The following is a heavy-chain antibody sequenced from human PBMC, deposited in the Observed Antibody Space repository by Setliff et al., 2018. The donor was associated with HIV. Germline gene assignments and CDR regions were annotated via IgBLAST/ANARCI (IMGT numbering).Heavy chain of an antibody. CDR3: AKGFSRIVAVISDY. CDR2: IYSDGSST. D-gene: IGHD3-22*01. Sequence: PGGSLRLSCVASGFTFRTYAMSWVRQVPGKGLEWVSVIYSDGSSTYYADSVKGRFTISRDNSKNTLYLQMNSLRAEDTAIYYCAKGFSRIVAVISDYWGLGTLVTVSS. V-gene: IGHV3-23*03. CDR1: GFTFRTYA. J-gene: IGHJ4*02.